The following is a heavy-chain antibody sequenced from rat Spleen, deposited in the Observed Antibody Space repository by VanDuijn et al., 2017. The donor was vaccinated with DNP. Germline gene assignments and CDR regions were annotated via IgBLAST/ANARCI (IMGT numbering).Heavy chain of an antibody. CDR1: GFTFSDYH. D-gene: IGHD1-4*01. J-gene: IGHJ4*01. V-gene: IGHV5S10*01. CDR3: VRAGSRYAMDG. CDR2: IVYDGSRT. Sequence: EVQLVESGGGLVQPGGSLKLSCAASGFTFSDYHMVWVRQAPKKGLEWVATIVYDGSRTYYRDSVKGRFTISRDNAESTLYFQMNSLRSEDTATYYCVRAGSRYAMDGWGQGTMVTVSA.